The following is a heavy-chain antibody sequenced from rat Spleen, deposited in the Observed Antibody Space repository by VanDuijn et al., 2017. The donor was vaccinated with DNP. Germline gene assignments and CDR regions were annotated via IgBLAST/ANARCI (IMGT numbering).Heavy chain of an antibody. Sequence: EVQLVESGGGLVQAGRSLKLSCAASGFTFSDYNMAWVRQAPKKGLEWVATISYDGSSTYYRDSVKGRFTISRDNAKSTLYLQMNSLRSEDMATYFCARHGRRVFDYWGQGVMVTVSS. CDR1: GFTFSDYN. J-gene: IGHJ2*01. CDR2: ISYDGSST. CDR3: ARHGRRVFDY. D-gene: IGHD1-11*01. V-gene: IGHV5-7*01.